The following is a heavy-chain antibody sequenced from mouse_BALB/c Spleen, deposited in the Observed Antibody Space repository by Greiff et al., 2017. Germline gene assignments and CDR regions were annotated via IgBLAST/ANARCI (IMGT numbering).Heavy chain of an antibody. CDR1: GFTFSSYG. Sequence: EVQLVESGGDLVKPGGSLKLSCAASGFTFSSYGMSWVRQTPDKRLEWVATISSGGSYTYYPDSVKGRFTISRDNAKNTLYLQMSSLKSEDTAMYYCARLGGYAMDYWGQGTSVTVSS. D-gene: IGHD3-1*01. CDR2: ISSGGSYT. V-gene: IGHV5-6*01. CDR3: ARLGGYAMDY. J-gene: IGHJ4*01.